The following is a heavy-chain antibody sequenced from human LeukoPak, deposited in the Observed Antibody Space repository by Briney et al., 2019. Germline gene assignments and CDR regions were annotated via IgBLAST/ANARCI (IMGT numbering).Heavy chain of an antibody. CDR3: ARFRYSSGWYDMDV. CDR1: GYTFTGYY. V-gene: IGHV1-2*02. D-gene: IGHD6-19*01. Sequence: ASVKVSCKASGYTFTGYYMHWVRQAPGQGLEWMGWINPNSGGTNYAQKFQGRVTMTRDTSISTAYMELSRLRSDDTAVYYCARFRYSSGWYDMDVWGKGTTVTVSS. CDR2: INPNSGGT. J-gene: IGHJ6*03.